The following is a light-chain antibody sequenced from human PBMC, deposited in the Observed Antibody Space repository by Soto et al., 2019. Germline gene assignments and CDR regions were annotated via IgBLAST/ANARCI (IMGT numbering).Light chain of an antibody. CDR1: RSVGTT. V-gene: IGKV3-15*01. Sequence: EMVMTQSPATLSVSPGERVILSCRASRSVGTTLAWYQQKPGQAPRLLIYGASTRATGIQARFSGSGSGTDFTLTISSLQSEDFAVYYCQQYNNWPDMYTFGQGNTLEIK. CDR3: QQYNNWPDMYT. J-gene: IGKJ2*01. CDR2: GAS.